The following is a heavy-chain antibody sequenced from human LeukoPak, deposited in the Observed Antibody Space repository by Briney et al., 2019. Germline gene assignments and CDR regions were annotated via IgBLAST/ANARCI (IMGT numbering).Heavy chain of an antibody. CDR1: GSSITSYY. CDR2: IYDSGSNA. Sequence: SETLSLTCTVSGSSITSYYWSWIRQPPGKGLEWIGYIYDSGSNADYNPSLKGRVTISVDTSENQFSLKLSSVTAADTAVYYCARAPGPYGSSGHYFNFEYWGQGTLVTVSS. V-gene: IGHV4-59*01. CDR3: ARAPGPYGSSGHYFNFEY. D-gene: IGHD3-22*01. J-gene: IGHJ4*02.